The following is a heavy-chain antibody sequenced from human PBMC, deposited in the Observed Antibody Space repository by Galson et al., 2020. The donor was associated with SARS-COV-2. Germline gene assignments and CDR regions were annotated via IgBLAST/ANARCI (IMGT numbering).Heavy chain of an antibody. V-gene: IGHV4-39*01. D-gene: IGHD3-9*01. CDR1: GGSISSSNYY. J-gene: IGHJ4*02. CDR2: IYYTESN. Sequence: SQTLSLTCTVSGGSISSSNYYWGWVRQPPGEGLEWIGSIYYTESNYYNPSLTSRVTMSVDTSRNQFSLKLSSVTAADTAVYYCARQILTGYYSFYYFDFWGQGTLVTVSS. CDR3: ARQILTGYYSFYYFDF.